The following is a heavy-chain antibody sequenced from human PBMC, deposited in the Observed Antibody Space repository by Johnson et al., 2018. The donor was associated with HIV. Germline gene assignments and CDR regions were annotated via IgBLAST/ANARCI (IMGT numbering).Heavy chain of an antibody. CDR3: ARAPAWLRGFDI. Sequence: QVQLVESGGGVVQPGGSLRLSCAASGFTFSNYGMHWARQAPGKRLERVAFIRYDGHSKYYADSVKGRFSVSSDNSKNTLYLQMNRLTVEDTALYYRARAPAWLRGFDIWGQGTKVTVSS. D-gene: IGHD5-24*01. CDR1: GFTFSNYG. CDR2: IRYDGHSK. V-gene: IGHV3-30*02. J-gene: IGHJ3*02.